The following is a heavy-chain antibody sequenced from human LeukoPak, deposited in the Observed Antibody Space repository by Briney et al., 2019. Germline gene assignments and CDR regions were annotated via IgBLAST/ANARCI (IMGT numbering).Heavy chain of an antibody. CDR2: IDRSGST. CDR1: GGSFSGYS. D-gene: IGHD6-13*01. Sequence: SETLSLTCAVYGGSFSGYSWTWIRQPPGKGLEWIGEIDRSGSTNYNPSLKSRLTISVDTSKNQFSLKLSSVTAADRAVYYCARGSAAGLAYWGQGALVTVSS. J-gene: IGHJ4*02. V-gene: IGHV4-34*01. CDR3: ARGSAAGLAY.